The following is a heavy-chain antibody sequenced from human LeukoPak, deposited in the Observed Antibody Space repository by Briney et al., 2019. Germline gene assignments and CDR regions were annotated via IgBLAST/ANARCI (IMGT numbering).Heavy chain of an antibody. Sequence: GGSLRLSCAASGFTVSSNYMSWVRQAPGKGLEWVSVIYSGGSTYYADSVKGRFTTSRHNSKNTLYLQMNSLRAEDTAVYYCARDSGSYPDAFDIWGQGKMVTVSS. CDR2: IYSGGST. CDR3: ARDSGSYPDAFDI. D-gene: IGHD1-26*01. J-gene: IGHJ3*02. CDR1: GFTVSSNY. V-gene: IGHV3-53*04.